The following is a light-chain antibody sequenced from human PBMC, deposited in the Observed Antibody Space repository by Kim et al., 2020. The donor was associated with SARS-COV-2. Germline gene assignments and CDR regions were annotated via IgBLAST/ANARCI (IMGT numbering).Light chain of an antibody. CDR2: DTS. V-gene: IGKV3-11*01. CDR1: QRVSSY. Sequence: LSPGERATLSCRARQRVSSYLGWYQQKPGQAPRLLIYDTSNRVTGIPARFSGTGSGTDFTLTISSLEPEDFAVYYCQQRNTWPLTFGGGTKVDIK. J-gene: IGKJ4*01. CDR3: QQRNTWPLT.